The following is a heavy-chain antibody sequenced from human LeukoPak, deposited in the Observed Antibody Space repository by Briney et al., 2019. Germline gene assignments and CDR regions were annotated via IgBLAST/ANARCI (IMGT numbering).Heavy chain of an antibody. J-gene: IGHJ4*02. Sequence: PGGSLRLSCAASGFTFSSYAMSWVRQAPGKGLEWVSAISGSGGSTYYADSVKGRFTISRDNSKNTLYLQMNSLRAEDTAVYYCAKVSMGYSSSWPPAGGGYWSQGTLVTVSS. CDR1: GFTFSSYA. CDR3: AKVSMGYSSSWPPAGGGY. D-gene: IGHD6-13*01. CDR2: ISGSGGST. V-gene: IGHV3-23*01.